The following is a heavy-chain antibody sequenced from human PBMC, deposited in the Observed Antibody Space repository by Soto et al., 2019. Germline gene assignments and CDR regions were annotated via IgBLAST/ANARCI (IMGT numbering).Heavy chain of an antibody. CDR1: GGAIRSSHW. D-gene: IGHD3-22*01. Sequence: QVQLQESGPRLVKPSGTLSLICAVSGGAIRSSHWWGWVRQPPGKGLEWIGEIFHTGSTKYTSSLKSRVTISVDTSKNHFSPNLTSVTAADTAMYYCARLYYYDADDYSYRTAFDIWGQGTMVTVSS. CDR3: ARLYYYDADDYSYRTAFDI. J-gene: IGHJ3*02. CDR2: IFHTGST. V-gene: IGHV4-4*02.